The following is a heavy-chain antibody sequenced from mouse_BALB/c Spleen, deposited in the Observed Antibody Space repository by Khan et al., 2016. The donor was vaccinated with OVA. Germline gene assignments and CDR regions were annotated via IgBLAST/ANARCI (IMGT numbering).Heavy chain of an antibody. Sequence: QVQLKQSGGELARPGASVKMSCKASGYTFTSYTIHWIKQRPGQGLEWIGYINPSSGYTNYNQKFKDKATLTADKSSTTAYMQLSSLTSDDSAVYYCARDGAYYRNDGWFAYWGQGTLVTVSA. CDR3: ARDGAYYRNDGWFAY. V-gene: IGHV1-4*01. CDR2: INPSSGYT. J-gene: IGHJ3*01. CDR1: GYTFTSYT. D-gene: IGHD2-14*01.